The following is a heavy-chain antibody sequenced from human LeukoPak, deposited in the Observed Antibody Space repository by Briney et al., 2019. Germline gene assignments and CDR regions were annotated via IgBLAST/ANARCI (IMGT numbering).Heavy chain of an antibody. V-gene: IGHV3-48*02. J-gene: IGHJ4*02. CDR1: GFTLSDYG. CDR2: ISSSSTTI. Sequence: GGSLRLSCAASGFTLSDYGMNWVLQAPGKGLEWVSYISSSSTTIHYADSVKGRFTISRDNAKNSLYLQMHSLRDEDTAVYYCARRNWGDFDYWGQGTLVTVSS. CDR3: ARRNWGDFDY. D-gene: IGHD7-27*01.